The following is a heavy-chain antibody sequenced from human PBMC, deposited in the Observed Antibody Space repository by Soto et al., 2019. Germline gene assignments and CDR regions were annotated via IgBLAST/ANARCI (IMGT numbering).Heavy chain of an antibody. CDR3: AKDQRYYDSSGPSND. J-gene: IGHJ4*02. CDR1: GFTFSSYG. D-gene: IGHD3-22*01. V-gene: IGHV3-30*18. CDR2: ISYDGSNK. Sequence: PGGSLRLSCAASGFTFSSYGMHWVRQAPGKGLEWVAVISYDGSNKYCADSVKGRFTISRDNSKNTLYLQMNSLRAEDTAVYYCAKDQRYYDSSGPSNDWGQGTLVTVSS.